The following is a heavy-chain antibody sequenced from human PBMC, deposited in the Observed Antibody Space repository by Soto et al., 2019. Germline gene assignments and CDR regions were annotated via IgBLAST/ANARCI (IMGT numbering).Heavy chain of an antibody. V-gene: IGHV6-1*01. CDR3: ARNAANWEAFDI. CDR2: TYYRSKWYN. D-gene: IGHD7-27*01. J-gene: IGHJ3*02. CDR1: GVSVSSNSVA. Sequence: PTLSLTCAISGVSVSSNSVAWNWIRQSPSRGLEWLGRTYYRSKWYNDYAVSVKSRITINPDTSKNQFSLQLNSVTPEDTAVYYCARNAANWEAFDIWGQGTMVTVSS.